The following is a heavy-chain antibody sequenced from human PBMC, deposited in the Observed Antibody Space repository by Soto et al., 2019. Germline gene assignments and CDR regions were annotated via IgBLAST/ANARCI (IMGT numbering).Heavy chain of an antibody. CDR2: IKSKTDGGTK. D-gene: IGHD2-15*01. J-gene: IGHJ4*02. CDR3: TTDVLGYCSGGSCYGVDY. CDR1: GFTFSNAW. V-gene: IGHV3-15*01. Sequence: GGSLRLSCAASGFTFSNAWMSWVRQAPGKGLEWVGRIKSKTDGGTKDYAAPVKGRFTISREDSKNTLYLKMNSMKTEDTAVYYCTTDVLGYCSGGSCYGVDYWGQGTLVTVSS.